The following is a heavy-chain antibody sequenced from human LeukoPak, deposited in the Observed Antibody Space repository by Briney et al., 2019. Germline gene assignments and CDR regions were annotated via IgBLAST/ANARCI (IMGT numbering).Heavy chain of an antibody. J-gene: IGHJ4*02. CDR2: IWHDGSHK. CDR1: GFTFSHYG. D-gene: IGHD3-9*01. V-gene: IGHV3-33*01. Sequence: GGSLRLSCAVCGFTFSHYGMHCVRQAPGKTLEGVAVIWHDGSHKYYADSVKDRFTISRDDSKNTLYLQMNSLRAEDTAVYYCARDDILTGYTIDYWGQGTLVTVSS. CDR3: ARDDILTGYTIDY.